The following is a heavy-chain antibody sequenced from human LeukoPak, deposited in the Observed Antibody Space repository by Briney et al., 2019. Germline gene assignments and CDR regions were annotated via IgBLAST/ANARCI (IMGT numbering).Heavy chain of an antibody. CDR2: ISGSGGTT. CDR3: AKGRLDYGDYYVDD. CDR1: GFTFSNYG. D-gene: IGHD2-21*02. Sequence: GGSLGLSCAASGFTFSNYGMSWVRQAPGKGLEWVSVISGSGGTTYYADSVKGRFTISRDNSKNTLYLQMNSLRAEDTSLYYCAKGRLDYGDYYVDDWGQGTLVTVSS. J-gene: IGHJ4*02. V-gene: IGHV3-23*01.